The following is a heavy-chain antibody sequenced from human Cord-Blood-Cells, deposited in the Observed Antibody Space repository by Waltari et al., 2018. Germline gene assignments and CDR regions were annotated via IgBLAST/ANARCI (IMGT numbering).Heavy chain of an antibody. Sequence: QVQLVQSGAEVKKPGASVQVCCKASGSTFTGYYMHWVRQAPGQGLEWMGWINPNSGGTNYAQKFQGRVTMTRDTSISTAYMELSRLRSDDTAVYYCARDRDSQGNWFDPWGQGTLVTVSS. CDR3: ARDRDSQGNWFDP. V-gene: IGHV1-2*02. CDR1: GSTFTGYY. CDR2: INPNSGGT. J-gene: IGHJ5*02.